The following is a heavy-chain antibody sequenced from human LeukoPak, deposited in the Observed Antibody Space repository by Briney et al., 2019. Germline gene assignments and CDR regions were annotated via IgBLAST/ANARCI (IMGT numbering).Heavy chain of an antibody. D-gene: IGHD2-2*01. CDR3: AKGIPAGPTALDY. V-gene: IGHV3-9*01. J-gene: IGHJ4*02. CDR2: ISWNSGDI. CDR1: GFTFEDYG. Sequence: GGSLTLSCAASGFTFEDYGMYWVRQAPGQGLEWVSGISWNSGDIDYADSVKGRFTISRDSAKNSLYLEMKSLRVDDTALYFCAKGIPAGPTALDYWGQGILVTVSS.